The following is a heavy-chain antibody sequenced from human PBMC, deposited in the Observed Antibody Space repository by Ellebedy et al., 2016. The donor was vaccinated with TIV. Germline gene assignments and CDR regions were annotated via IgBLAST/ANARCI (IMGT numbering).Heavy chain of an antibody. Sequence: AASVKVSCKASVNTFDGFYIQWVRQAPGQGLEWMGCINPTSGVIIFAQKFRGRVSMTRDSSISTSYMELSSLTSDDTAVYFCARPLGYCSDLRCPGMDVWGQGTTVTVSS. CDR2: INPTSGVI. V-gene: IGHV1-2*02. D-gene: IGHD2-15*01. CDR3: ARPLGYCSDLRCPGMDV. CDR1: VNTFDGFY. J-gene: IGHJ6*02.